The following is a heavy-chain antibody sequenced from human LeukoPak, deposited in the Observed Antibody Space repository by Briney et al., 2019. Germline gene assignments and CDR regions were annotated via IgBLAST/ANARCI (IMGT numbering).Heavy chain of an antibody. J-gene: IGHJ6*03. CDR1: GFTFSSYW. V-gene: IGHV3-74*01. Sequence: SGGSLRLSCAVSGFTFSSYWMHWVRQAPGKGLVWVSRINSDGSSTSYADSVKGRFTISRDNAKNTLYLQMNSLRAEDTAVYYCTMPSALYYMDVWGKGTTVTVSS. CDR2: INSDGSST. CDR3: TMPSALYYMDV. D-gene: IGHD2-2*01.